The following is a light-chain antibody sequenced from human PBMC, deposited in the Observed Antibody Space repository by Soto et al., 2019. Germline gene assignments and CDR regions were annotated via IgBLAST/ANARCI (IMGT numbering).Light chain of an antibody. CDR3: QQRSNWPPD. J-gene: IGKJ4*01. V-gene: IGKV3-11*01. CDR1: QRVSSY. Sequence: EIVLTQSPATLSLSPGERATLSCRASQRVSSYLAWYQQKPGQAPRLLIYDASNRATGIPARFSGSGSGTDVTLTISSLEPEDFAVYYCQQRSNWPPDFGGGTKVEIK. CDR2: DAS.